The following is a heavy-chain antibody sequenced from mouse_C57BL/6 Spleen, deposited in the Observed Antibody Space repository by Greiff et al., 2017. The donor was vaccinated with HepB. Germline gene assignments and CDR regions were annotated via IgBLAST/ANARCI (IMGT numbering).Heavy chain of an antibody. J-gene: IGHJ2*01. D-gene: IGHD1-1*01. CDR3: ARHLTTVVADY. Sequence: VKLQESGAELARPGASVKMSCKASGYTFTSYTMHWVKQRPGQGLEWIGYINPSSGYTKYNQKFKDKATLTADKSSSTAYMQLSSLTSEDSAVYYCARHLTTVVADYWGQRTTLTVSS. CDR1: GYTFTSYT. CDR2: INPSSGYT. V-gene: IGHV1-4*01.